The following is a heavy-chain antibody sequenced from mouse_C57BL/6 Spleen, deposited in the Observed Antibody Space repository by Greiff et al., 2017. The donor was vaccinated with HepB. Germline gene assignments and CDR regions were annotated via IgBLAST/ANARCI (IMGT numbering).Heavy chain of an antibody. V-gene: IGHV5-4*01. J-gene: IGHJ2*01. CDR2: ISDGGSYT. Sequence: EVQGVESGGGLVKPGGSLKLSCAASGFTFSSYAMSWVRQTPEKRLEWVATISDGGSYTYYPDNVKGRFTISRDNAKNNLYLQMSHLKSEDTAMYYCAKVGGLLIDYWGQGTTLTVSS. CDR3: AKVGGLLIDY. CDR1: GFTFSSYA.